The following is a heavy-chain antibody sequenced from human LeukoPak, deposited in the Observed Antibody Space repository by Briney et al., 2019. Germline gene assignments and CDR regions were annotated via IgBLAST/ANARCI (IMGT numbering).Heavy chain of an antibody. CDR3: EARNWRTFDY. CDR1: GFTFSSYG. CDR2: IRYDGSNK. D-gene: IGHD1-1*01. J-gene: IGHJ4*02. Sequence: GGSLRLSCAASGFTFSSYGMHWVRQAPGKGLEWVAFIRYDGSNKYYADSVKGRFTISRDNSKNTLYLQMNSLRAEDTAVYYCEARNWRTFDYWGQGTLVTVSS. V-gene: IGHV3-30*02.